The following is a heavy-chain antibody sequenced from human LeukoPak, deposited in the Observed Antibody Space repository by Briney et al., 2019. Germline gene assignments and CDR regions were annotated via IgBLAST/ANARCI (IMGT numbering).Heavy chain of an antibody. D-gene: IGHD2-15*01. CDR3: ARHPSLSYCSGGSCWFDP. V-gene: IGHV4-39*01. CDR2: VDYSGST. J-gene: IGHJ5*02. Sequence: SETLSLTCTVSGGSISSTTYYWGWIRQPPGKGLEWIGSVDYSGSTCYNPSLKSRVTISVDTSNNQFSLKLSSVTAADTAVYYCARHPSLSYCSGGSCWFDPWGQGTLVTVSS. CDR1: GGSISSTTYY.